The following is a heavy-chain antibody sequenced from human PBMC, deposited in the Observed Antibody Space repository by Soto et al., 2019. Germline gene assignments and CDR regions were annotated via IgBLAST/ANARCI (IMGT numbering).Heavy chain of an antibody. J-gene: IGHJ6*02. V-gene: IGHV4-59*01. D-gene: IGHD4-17*01. Sequence: SETLSLTCTVSGGSISSYYWSWIRQPPGKGLEWIGYIYYSGSTNYNPSLKSRVTISVDTSKNQFSLKLSSVTAADTAVYYCARVAPYGDYVSGGYYYYGMDVWGQGTTVTVSS. CDR3: ARVAPYGDYVSGGYYYYGMDV. CDR2: IYYSGST. CDR1: GGSISSYY.